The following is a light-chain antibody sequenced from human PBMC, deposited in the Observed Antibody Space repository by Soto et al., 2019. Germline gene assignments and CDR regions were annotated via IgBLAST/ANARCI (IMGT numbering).Light chain of an antibody. CDR2: KAS. Sequence: IPLTHYPSSLSASVSERGTMXVRASQSISTWLTWYQQKPGRAPKVLIYKASSLQSGVPSRFSGSGSGTEFTLTISSLQPDDFATYYCQQYNTYSTFGQGTKVDIK. CDR1: QSISTW. V-gene: IGKV1-5*03. CDR3: QQYNTYST. J-gene: IGKJ1*01.